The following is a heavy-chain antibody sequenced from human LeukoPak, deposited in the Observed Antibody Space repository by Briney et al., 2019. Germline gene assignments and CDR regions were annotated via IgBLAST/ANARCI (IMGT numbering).Heavy chain of an antibody. D-gene: IGHD3-22*01. CDR1: GGSISSHY. Sequence: SETLSLTCTVSGGSISSHYWSWIRQPPGKGLEWIGYIYYSGSTNYNPSLKSRVTISIDTSKNQFSLNLYSVTAADTAVYYCARWLGNGFDMWGQGTVVTVSS. J-gene: IGHJ3*02. CDR2: IYYSGST. CDR3: ARWLGNGFDM. V-gene: IGHV4-59*08.